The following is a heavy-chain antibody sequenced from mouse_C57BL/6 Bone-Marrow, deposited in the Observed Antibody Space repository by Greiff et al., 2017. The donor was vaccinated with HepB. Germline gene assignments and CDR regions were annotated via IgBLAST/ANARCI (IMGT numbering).Heavy chain of an antibody. Sequence: QVQLQQPGAELVRPGSSVKLSCKASGYTFTSYWMDWVKQRPGQGLEWIGNIYPSDSETHYNQKFKDKATLTVDKSSSTAYMQLSSLTSEDSAFYYCARRVVNWYFDVWGTGTTVTVSS. J-gene: IGHJ1*03. CDR1: GYTFTSYW. D-gene: IGHD1-1*01. CDR3: ARRVVNWYFDV. CDR2: IYPSDSET. V-gene: IGHV1-61*01.